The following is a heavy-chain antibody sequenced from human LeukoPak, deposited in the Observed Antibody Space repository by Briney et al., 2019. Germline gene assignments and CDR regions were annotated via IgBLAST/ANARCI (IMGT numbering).Heavy chain of an antibody. D-gene: IGHD4-17*01. J-gene: IGHJ5*02. CDR3: AKDGNGEGWLDP. Sequence: PGGSLRLSCAASGFTFSSYGMHWVRQAPGKGLEWVAVIWYDGSNKYYADSVKGRFTISRDNFKNTVYLQMNNLTDDDTALYFCAKDGNGEGWLDPWGQGTLVIVSS. CDR1: GFTFSSYG. CDR2: IWYDGSNK. V-gene: IGHV3-33*06.